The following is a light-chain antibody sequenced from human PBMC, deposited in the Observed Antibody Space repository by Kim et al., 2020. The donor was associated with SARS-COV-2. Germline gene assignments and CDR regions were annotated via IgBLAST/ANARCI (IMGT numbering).Light chain of an antibody. V-gene: IGLV1-40*01. Sequence: QSVMRQPPSVSGAPGQRVTISCTGSSTNIGANYCVHWYQHLPGKAPKLLIYGDNNRPSGVPDRFSGSRSGTSASLAITGLQAEDEADYYCQSYDNSLSHVLFGGGTQLTVL. CDR3: QSYDNSLSHVL. CDR2: GDN. J-gene: IGLJ2*01. CDR1: STNIGANYC.